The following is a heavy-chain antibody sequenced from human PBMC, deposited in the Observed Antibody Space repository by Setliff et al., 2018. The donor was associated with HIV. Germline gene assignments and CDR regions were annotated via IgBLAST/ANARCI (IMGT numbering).Heavy chain of an antibody. V-gene: IGHV4-38-2*02. CDR3: ARDQSIAARYLFDP. Sequence: SETLSLTCTVSGYSISSGYYWGWIRQPPGKGLEWIGYIYYSGSTNYSPSLKSRVTISVDTSKNQFSLKLSSVTAADTAVYYCARDQSIAARYLFDPWGQGTLVTVSS. J-gene: IGHJ5*02. CDR2: IYYSGST. D-gene: IGHD6-6*01. CDR1: GYSISSGYY.